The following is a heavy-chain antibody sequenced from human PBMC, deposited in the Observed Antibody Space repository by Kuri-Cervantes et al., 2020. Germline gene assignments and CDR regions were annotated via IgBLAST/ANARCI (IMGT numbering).Heavy chain of an antibody. D-gene: IGHD6-13*01. CDR1: GFTFSSYT. V-gene: IGHV3-21*01. CDR3: ARDQQLVRRDYYYYMDV. CDR2: ISSSSSYI. J-gene: IGHJ6*03. Sequence: ESLKISCAASGFTFSSYTMNWVRQAPGKGLEWVSSISSSSSYIYYADSVKGRFTISRDNAKNSLYLQMNSLRAEDTAVYYCARDQQLVRRDYYYYMDVWGKGTTVTVSS.